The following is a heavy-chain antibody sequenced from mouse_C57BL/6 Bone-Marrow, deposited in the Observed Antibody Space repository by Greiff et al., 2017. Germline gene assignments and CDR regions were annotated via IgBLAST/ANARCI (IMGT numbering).Heavy chain of an antibody. J-gene: IGHJ4*01. CDR2: INPSSGYT. V-gene: IGHV1-4*01. Sequence: QVQLQQSGAELARPGASVKMSCKASGYTFTSYTMHWVKQRPGQGLEWIGYINPSSGYTKYNQKFKDKATLTADKSSSTAYMQLSSLTSEDSAVYYCARLILLRFIYYYAMDYWGQGTSVTVSS. CDR1: GYTFTSYT. D-gene: IGHD1-1*01. CDR3: ARLILLRFIYYYAMDY.